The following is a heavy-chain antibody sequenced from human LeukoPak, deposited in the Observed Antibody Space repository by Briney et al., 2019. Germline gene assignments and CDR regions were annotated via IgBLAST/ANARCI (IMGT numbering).Heavy chain of an antibody. Sequence: SETLSLTCAVYGGSFSGYYWSWIRQPPGKGLEWIGEINHSGSTNYNPSLKSRVTISVDTSKNQFSLKLSSVTAADTAVYYCARVEWGCSSTSCYPYYYYYYYMDVWGKGTTVTVSS. D-gene: IGHD2-2*01. CDR3: ARVEWGCSSTSCYPYYYYYYYMDV. V-gene: IGHV4-34*01. CDR2: INHSGST. J-gene: IGHJ6*03. CDR1: GGSFSGYY.